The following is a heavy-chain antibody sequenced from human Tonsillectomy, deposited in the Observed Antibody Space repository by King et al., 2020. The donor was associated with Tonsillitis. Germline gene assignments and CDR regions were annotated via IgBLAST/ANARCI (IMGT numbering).Heavy chain of an antibody. CDR3: AKDGNWGNIDY. CDR2: ILYDGTNK. Sequence: QLVQSGGGVVQPGRSLRLSCAASGFTFSSYGMHWVRQAPGKGLEWVAVILYDGTNKYYADSVKGRFTISRDNSKKTLYLQMNSLRAEDTGVYYCAKDGNWGNIDYWGQGTLVTVSS. D-gene: IGHD7-27*01. V-gene: IGHV3-30*18. J-gene: IGHJ4*02. CDR1: GFTFSSYG.